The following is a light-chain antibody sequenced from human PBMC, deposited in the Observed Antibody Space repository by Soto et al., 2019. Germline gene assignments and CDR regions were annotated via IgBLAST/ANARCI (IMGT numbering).Light chain of an antibody. Sequence: DTQMTQSPSSLSASVGDRLTITCRASQNVRSYLNWYQQKPGEAPNXXIYETSTLQSGVPSRFSGDGYGTDFTLSISSLNTEDFATYYCQQTFSLPRTFCQGTKVDI. CDR2: ETS. CDR1: QNVRSY. CDR3: QQTFSLPRT. J-gene: IGKJ1*01. V-gene: IGKV1-39*01.